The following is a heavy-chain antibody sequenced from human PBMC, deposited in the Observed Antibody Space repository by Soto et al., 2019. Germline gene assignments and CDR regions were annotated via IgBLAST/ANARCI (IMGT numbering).Heavy chain of an antibody. Sequence: QVQLVQSGAEVKKPGSSVKVSCKASGGTFSSYAISWVRQAPGQGREWTGGIIPVFGTANYAQKFQGRVTVTADDSTGTDYMELSSLRSEVTAVYYGARAMVRGVFNYGMDVWGQGTTVTVSS. D-gene: IGHD3-10*01. CDR1: GGTFSSYA. CDR3: ARAMVRGVFNYGMDV. J-gene: IGHJ6*02. CDR2: IIPVFGTA. V-gene: IGHV1-69*12.